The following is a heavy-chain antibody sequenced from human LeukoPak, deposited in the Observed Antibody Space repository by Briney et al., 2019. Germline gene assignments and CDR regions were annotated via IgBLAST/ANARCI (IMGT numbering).Heavy chain of an antibody. J-gene: IGHJ6*02. CDR2: ISGSGGST. Sequence: PGGSLRLSCAASGFTFSSYAMSRVRQASGKGLEWVSAISGSGGSTYYADSVKGRFTISRDNSKNTLYLQMNSLRAEDTAVYYCANSPGYSSVWGQGTTVTVSS. CDR1: GFTFSSYA. D-gene: IGHD6-13*01. V-gene: IGHV3-23*01. CDR3: ANSPGYSSV.